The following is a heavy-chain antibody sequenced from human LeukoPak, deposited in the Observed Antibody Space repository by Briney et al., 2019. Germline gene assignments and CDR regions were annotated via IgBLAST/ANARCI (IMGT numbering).Heavy chain of an antibody. J-gene: IGHJ4*02. D-gene: IGHD2-2*01. CDR2: ISGSGST. CDR1: XXXXXXYX. CDR3: AKDGVGPGDY. Sequence: GGSLRLXXXXXXXXXXXYXXNWVRQAPGKGLEWVSTISGSGSTFYADSVKGRFTISRDNSKNTVFLQMNTLSVDDTAVYYCAKDGVGPGDYWGQGTLVTVSS. V-gene: IGHV3-23*01.